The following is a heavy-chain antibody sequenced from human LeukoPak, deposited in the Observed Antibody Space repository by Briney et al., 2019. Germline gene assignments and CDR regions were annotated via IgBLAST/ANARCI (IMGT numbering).Heavy chain of an antibody. CDR3: ARHTSMVRGVMKYYFDY. J-gene: IGHJ4*02. CDR2: IYYSGGS. CDR1: GGSISSSSYY. Sequence: SETLSLTCTVSGGSISSSSYYWVWMRQPPGKGLEWIGSIYYSGGSYYNPSLKSRVTISVDTSKNQFSLRLNSVTAADTAVYYCARHTSMVRGVMKYYFDYWGQGTLATVSS. V-gene: IGHV4-39*01. D-gene: IGHD3-10*01.